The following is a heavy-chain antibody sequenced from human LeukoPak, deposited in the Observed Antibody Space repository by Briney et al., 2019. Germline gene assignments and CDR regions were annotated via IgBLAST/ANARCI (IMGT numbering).Heavy chain of an antibody. D-gene: IGHD6-19*01. J-gene: IGHJ4*02. CDR1: GYTFTSYG. Sequence: ASVKVSCEASGYTFTSYGISWVRQAPGQGLEWMGWISAYNGNTNYAQKLQGRVTMTTGTSTSTAYMELRSLRSDDTAVYYCARPAGYSSGWSDFDYWGQGTLVTVSS. CDR3: ARPAGYSSGWSDFDY. CDR2: ISAYNGNT. V-gene: IGHV1-18*01.